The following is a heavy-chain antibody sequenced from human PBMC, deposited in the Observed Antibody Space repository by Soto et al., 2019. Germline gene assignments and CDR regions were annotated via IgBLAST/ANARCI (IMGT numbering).Heavy chain of an antibody. V-gene: IGHV3-23*01. Sequence: GGSLRLSCAASGFTFSSYAMSWVRQAPGKGLEWVSAISGSGGSTYYADSVKGRFTTSRDNSKNTLYLQMNSLRAEDTAVYYCAKGTVGATEEGWFDPWGQGTLVTVLL. CDR3: AKGTVGATEEGWFDP. J-gene: IGHJ5*02. CDR1: GFTFSSYA. D-gene: IGHD1-26*01. CDR2: ISGSGGST.